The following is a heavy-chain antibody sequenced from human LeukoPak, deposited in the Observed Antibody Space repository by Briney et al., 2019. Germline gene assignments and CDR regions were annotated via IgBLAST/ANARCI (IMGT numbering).Heavy chain of an antibody. J-gene: IGHJ6*03. CDR3: VKDAGALYYYYYMDV. CDR1: GFTFDDYT. CDR2: ISWDGINT. V-gene: IGHV3-43*01. Sequence: PGGSLRLSCAASGFTFDDYTMHWVRQAPGKGLEWVSLISWDGINTYYADSVKGRSTISRDNSINSLYLQMNSLRTEDTALYYCVKDAGALYYYYYMDVWGKGTTVTVSS. D-gene: IGHD1-26*01.